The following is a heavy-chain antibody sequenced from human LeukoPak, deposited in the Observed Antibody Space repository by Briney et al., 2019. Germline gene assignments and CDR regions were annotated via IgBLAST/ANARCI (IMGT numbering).Heavy chain of an antibody. J-gene: IGHJ6*02. D-gene: IGHD5-24*01. CDR2: TIPIFGTA. V-gene: IGHV1-69*13. Sequence: GASVKVSCKASGGTFSSYAISWVRQAPGQGLEWMGGTIPIFGTANYAQKFQGRVTITADESTGTAYMELSSLRSEDTAVYYCARGVEMAGYYYYYGMDVWGQGTTVTVSS. CDR1: GGTFSSYA. CDR3: ARGVEMAGYYYYYGMDV.